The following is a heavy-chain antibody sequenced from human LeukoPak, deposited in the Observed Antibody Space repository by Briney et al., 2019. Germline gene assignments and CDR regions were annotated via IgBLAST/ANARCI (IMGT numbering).Heavy chain of an antibody. CDR1: GFTFSSYA. CDR3: ARDGYSYGYNWFDP. J-gene: IGHJ5*02. D-gene: IGHD5-18*01. V-gene: IGHV3-30-3*01. CDR2: ISYDGSNK. Sequence: GGSLRLSCAASGFTFSSYAMHWVRQAPGKGLEWVAVISYDGSNKYYADSVKGRFTISRDNSKNTLYLQMNSLRDEDTAVYCCARDGYSYGYNWFDPWGQGSLVTVSS.